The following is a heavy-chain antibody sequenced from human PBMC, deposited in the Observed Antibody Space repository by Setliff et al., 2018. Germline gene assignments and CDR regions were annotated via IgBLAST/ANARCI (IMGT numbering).Heavy chain of an antibody. V-gene: IGHV4-39*07. CDR1: GGSISSSSYY. D-gene: IGHD6-19*01. Sequence: SETLSLTCTVSGGSISSSSYYWGWIRQPPGKGLEWIGSISHSGSAYYNPSLKSRVTISLDMSKNQFSLKLSSVTAADTAVYYCARTRGSSGWLNWFDPWGQGTLVTVSS. CDR2: ISHSGSA. J-gene: IGHJ5*02. CDR3: ARTRGSSGWLNWFDP.